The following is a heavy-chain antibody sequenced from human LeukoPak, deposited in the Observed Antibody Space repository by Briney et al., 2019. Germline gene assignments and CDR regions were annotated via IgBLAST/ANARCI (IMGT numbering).Heavy chain of an antibody. CDR3: ARAIAAAGTTPVGPFFHYYGMDV. CDR2: IWYDGSNK. CDR1: GFTFSSYG. J-gene: IGHJ6*02. D-gene: IGHD6-13*01. Sequence: HPGGSLRLSCAASGFTFSSYGMHWVRQAPGKGLEWVAVIWYDGSNKYYADSVKGRFTISRDNSKNTLYLQMNSLRAEDTAVYYCARAIAAAGTTPVGPFFHYYGMDVWGQGTTVTVSS. V-gene: IGHV3-33*01.